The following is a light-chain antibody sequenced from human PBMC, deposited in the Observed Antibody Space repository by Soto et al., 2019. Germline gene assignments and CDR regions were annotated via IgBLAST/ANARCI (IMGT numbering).Light chain of an antibody. CDR1: SSDVGYYSY. Sequence: QSALTQPASESGSPGQSITISCTGTSSDVGYYSYVSWYQHHPGKAPKLMIFEVSNRPSGVSNRFSGSKSGNTAYLTIYGLQAEDEADYYCSSYTIITTRVFGTGTKVTVL. CDR2: EVS. V-gene: IGLV2-14*01. J-gene: IGLJ1*01. CDR3: SSYTIITTRV.